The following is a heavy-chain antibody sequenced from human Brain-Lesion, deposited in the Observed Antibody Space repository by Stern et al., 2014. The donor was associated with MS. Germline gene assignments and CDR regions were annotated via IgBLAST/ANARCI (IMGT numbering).Heavy chain of an antibody. D-gene: IGHD3-22*01. Sequence: QVQLVQSGPGLVKPSPTLSLTCNVSGDSISSGDNYWSWIRQSPGKCLEWIGYIYYIGSTFYNPSLKSRVSISVDTSQNQFSLSLSSVTAADTAVYYCARGESSRYYYYFDDWGQGTLVTVSS. J-gene: IGHJ4*02. CDR3: ARGESSRYYYYFDD. CDR2: IYYIGST. CDR1: GDSISSGDNY. V-gene: IGHV4-30-4*01.